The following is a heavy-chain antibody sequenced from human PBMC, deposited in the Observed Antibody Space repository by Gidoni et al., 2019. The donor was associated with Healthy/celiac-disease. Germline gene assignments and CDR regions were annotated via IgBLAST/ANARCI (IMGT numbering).Heavy chain of an antibody. CDR2: ISYDGSNK. Sequence: QVQLVESGGGVVQPGRSLRLSCAASGFTFSSYAMHWVRQAPGKGLEWVAVISYDGSNKYYADSVKGRFTISRDNSKNTLYLQMNSLRAEDTAVYYCARVSAAYHCSSTSCYYYYYMDVWGKGTTVTVSS. V-gene: IGHV3-30-3*01. CDR1: GFTFSSYA. D-gene: IGHD2-2*01. CDR3: ARVSAAYHCSSTSCYYYYYMDV. J-gene: IGHJ6*03.